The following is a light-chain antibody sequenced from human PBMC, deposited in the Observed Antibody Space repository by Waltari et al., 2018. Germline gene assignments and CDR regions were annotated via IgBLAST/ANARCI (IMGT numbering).Light chain of an antibody. Sequence: QSALTQPLSATASPGQSVTFPCTRLRPQVGASSYVCWYQQHPGKAPQHLIYAVEKRPSGVPARFSGSKSGNTASLTVSGLQTEDEADYYCSSYAGNNNLAPDWVFGGGTTLTVL. J-gene: IGLJ3*02. V-gene: IGLV2-8*01. CDR3: SSYAGNNNLAPDWV. CDR1: RPQVGASSY. CDR2: AVE.